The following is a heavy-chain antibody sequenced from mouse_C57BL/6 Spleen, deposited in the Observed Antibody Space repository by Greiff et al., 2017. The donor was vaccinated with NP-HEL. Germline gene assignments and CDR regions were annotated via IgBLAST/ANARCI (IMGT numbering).Heavy chain of an antibody. D-gene: IGHD3-2*02. CDR3: AESGRADY. Sequence: EVMLVESGGGLVKPGGSLKLSCAASGFTFSDYGMHWVRQAPEKGLEWVAYISSGSSTIYYADTVKGRFTISRDNAKNTLFLQMTILRSEDTAMYYCAESGRADYWGQGTTLTVSS. CDR1: GFTFSDYG. CDR2: ISSGSSTI. V-gene: IGHV5-17*01. J-gene: IGHJ2*01.